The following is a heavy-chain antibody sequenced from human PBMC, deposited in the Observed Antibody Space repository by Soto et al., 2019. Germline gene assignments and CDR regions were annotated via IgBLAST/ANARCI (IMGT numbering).Heavy chain of an antibody. V-gene: IGHV1-69*13. J-gene: IGHJ5*02. CDR2: LIPMVGAP. CDR1: GGAFRTYA. Sequence: ASVKVSCKASGGAFRTYAFRWVRQAPGQGLEWMGGLIPMVGAPIYAPKLQGRVTITADSLTADDTAVYYCAGDGVRNGAYNGWLDPWGQGTLVTVSS. D-gene: IGHD3-16*01. CDR3: GWLDP.